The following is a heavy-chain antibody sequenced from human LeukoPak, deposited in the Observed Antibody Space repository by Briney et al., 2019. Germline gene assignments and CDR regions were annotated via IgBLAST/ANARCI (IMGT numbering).Heavy chain of an antibody. CDR2: IYYSGST. CDR3: ARVWGSDCSGGSCPTAFDI. D-gene: IGHD2-15*01. Sequence: SQTLSLTCTVSGGSISSGDYYWSWIRQPPGKGLEWIGYIYYSGSTYYNPSLKSRVTISVDTSKYQFSLKLSSVTAADTAVYYCARVWGSDCSGGSCPTAFDIWGQGTMVTVSS. CDR1: GGSISSGDYY. V-gene: IGHV4-30-4*01. J-gene: IGHJ3*02.